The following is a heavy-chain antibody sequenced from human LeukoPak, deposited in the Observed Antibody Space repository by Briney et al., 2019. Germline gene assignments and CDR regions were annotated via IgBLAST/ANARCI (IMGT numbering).Heavy chain of an antibody. J-gene: IGHJ4*02. D-gene: IGHD2-21*01. V-gene: IGHV4-4*08. CDR3: ARYAFASPLDI. CDR2: IYHTGDS. CDR1: DVSISDYY. Sequence: SETLSLTCAVSDVSISDYYWSWIRQPPGKGLEWIGYIYHTGDSNQNPSLKGRVTVTLDTPKNQVSLKVTSVTAADTAVYYCARYAFASPLDIWGQGTVVTVSS.